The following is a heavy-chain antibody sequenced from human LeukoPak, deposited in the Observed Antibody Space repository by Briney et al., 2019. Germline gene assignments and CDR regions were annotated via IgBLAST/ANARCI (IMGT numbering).Heavy chain of an antibody. D-gene: IGHD3-3*01. CDR3: ARLYDFWSGHIFDY. CDR2: IYPGVSDT. Sequence: GESLKISCTASGYIFTCYWIGWGRPMPGEGLEWMGIIYPGVSDTRYSTSFQGQVTISADTSISTTYLQSSSLKASDTAMYDCARLYDFWSGHIFDYWGQGTLVTVSS. J-gene: IGHJ4*02. CDR1: GYIFTCYW. V-gene: IGHV5-51*01.